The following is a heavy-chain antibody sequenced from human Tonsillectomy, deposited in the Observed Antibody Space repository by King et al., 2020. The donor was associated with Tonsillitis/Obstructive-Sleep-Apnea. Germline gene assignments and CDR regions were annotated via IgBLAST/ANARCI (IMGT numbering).Heavy chain of an antibody. CDR2: MYSGGST. D-gene: IGHD2-15*01. J-gene: IGHJ6*03. V-gene: IGHV3-53*01. Sequence: VQLVESGGGLIQPGGSLRLSCAASGFTVSNNYMSWFRQAPGKGLEWVSVMYSGGSTYYADSVKGRFTIARDNSKNTVYLQMNSLGAEDAAVYYCASGYCSGGSCPHYYYMDVWGKGTTVTVS. CDR1: GFTVSNNY. CDR3: ASGYCSGGSCPHYYYMDV.